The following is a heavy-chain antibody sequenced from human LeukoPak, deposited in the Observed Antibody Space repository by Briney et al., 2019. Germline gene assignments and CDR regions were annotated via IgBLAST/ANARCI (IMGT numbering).Heavy chain of an antibody. Sequence: SETLSLTCTVSGYSISTSYYWGWIRQPPGKGLEWIGSIYHSGNTYYNPSLKSRVTISVDTSKNQFSLKLSSVTAADTAVYYCALRSGWSDYWGQGTLVTVSS. CDR1: GYSISTSYY. V-gene: IGHV4-38-2*02. CDR3: ALRSGWSDY. CDR2: IYHSGNT. J-gene: IGHJ4*02. D-gene: IGHD6-19*01.